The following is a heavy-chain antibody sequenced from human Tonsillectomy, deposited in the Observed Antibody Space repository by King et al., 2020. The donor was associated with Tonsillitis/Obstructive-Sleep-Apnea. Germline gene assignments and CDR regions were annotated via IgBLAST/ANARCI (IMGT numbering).Heavy chain of an antibody. J-gene: IGHJ4*02. CDR1: GFTFSSYG. V-gene: IGHV3-33*01. Sequence: QLVQSGGGVVQPGRSLRLSCAASGFTFSSYGMHWVRQAPGKGLEWVAVIWYDGSNKYYADSVKGRFTISRDNSKNTLFLQMNSLRAEDTAVYYCARGGGGRGGGAGEKCGGTVLVERSRGRAEGTGVYYCGRGDGNKASCYLVDYWGQGTLVTVSS. CDR2: IWYDGSNK. CDR3: ARGGGGRGGGAGEKCGGTVLVERSRGRAEGTGVYYCGRGDGNKASCYLVDY. D-gene: IGHD3-10*01.